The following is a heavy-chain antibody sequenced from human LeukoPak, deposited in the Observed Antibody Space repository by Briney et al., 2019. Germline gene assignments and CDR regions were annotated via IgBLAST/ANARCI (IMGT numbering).Heavy chain of an antibody. CDR3: ARRGYSGYYSAFDI. V-gene: IGHV5-51*01. Sequence: KHGESLQISCKGSGYSFATYWIGWVRPMPGKGLEWMGIIYPGDSDARYSPSFQGQVTISADKSISTAYLQWSSLKASDTAMYFCARRGYSGYYSAFDIWGQGTMVTVSS. J-gene: IGHJ3*02. D-gene: IGHD5-12*01. CDR1: GYSFATYW. CDR2: IYPGDSDA.